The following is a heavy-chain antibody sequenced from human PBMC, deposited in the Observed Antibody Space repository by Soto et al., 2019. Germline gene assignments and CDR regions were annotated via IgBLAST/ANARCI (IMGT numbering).Heavy chain of an antibody. CDR2: IIPILGIA. J-gene: IGHJ4*02. V-gene: IGHV1-69*02. CDR1: GGTFSSYT. D-gene: IGHD1-26*01. CDR3: ARAPVGDYPFDY. Sequence: SVKVSCKASGGTFSSYTISWVRQAPGQGLEWMGRIIPILGIANYAQKFQGRVTITADKSTSTAYMELSSLRSEDTAVYYCARAPVGDYPFDYWGQGTLVTVSS.